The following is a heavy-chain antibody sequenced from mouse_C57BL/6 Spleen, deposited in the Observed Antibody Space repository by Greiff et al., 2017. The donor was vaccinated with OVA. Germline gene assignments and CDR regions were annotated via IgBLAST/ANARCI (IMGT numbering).Heavy chain of an antibody. CDR1: GYAFSSYW. V-gene: IGHV1-80*01. CDR3: ARGSDDYDGSYAMDY. CDR2: IYPGDGDT. D-gene: IGHD2-4*01. Sequence: VQLQQSGAELVKPGASVKISCKASGYAFSSYWMNWVKQRPGKGLEWIGQIYPGDGDTNYNGKFKGKATLTADKSSSTAYMQLSSLTSEDSAVYFCARGSDDYDGSYAMDYWGQGTSVTVSS. J-gene: IGHJ4*01.